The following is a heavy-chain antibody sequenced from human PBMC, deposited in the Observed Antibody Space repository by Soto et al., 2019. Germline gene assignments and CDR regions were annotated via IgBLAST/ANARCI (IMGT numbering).Heavy chain of an antibody. V-gene: IGHV3-23*01. CDR1: GFTFSSYA. Sequence: GGSLRLSCAASGFTFSSYAMSLVRQAPGKGLEWVSAISGSGGSTYYADSVKGRFTISRDNSKNTLYLQMNSLRAEDTAVYYCAKDRSTYYYGSGSYPAFDYWGQGTLVTVSS. D-gene: IGHD3-10*01. CDR3: AKDRSTYYYGSGSYPAFDY. J-gene: IGHJ4*02. CDR2: ISGSGGST.